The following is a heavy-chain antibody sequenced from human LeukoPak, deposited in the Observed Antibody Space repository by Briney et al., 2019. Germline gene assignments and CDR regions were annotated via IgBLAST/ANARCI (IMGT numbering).Heavy chain of an antibody. CDR1: GFSFSTYW. CDR2: IKQDGSEK. V-gene: IGHV3-7*01. Sequence: PGGSLRLSCAASGFSFSTYWMSWVRQAPGKGLEWVAHIKQDGSEKYYVDSVKGRFTISRDNAKNSLYLQMNSLRADDTAVYYCARDGSGWGYYWGQGTLVIVSS. D-gene: IGHD6-19*01. J-gene: IGHJ4*02. CDR3: ARDGSGWGYY.